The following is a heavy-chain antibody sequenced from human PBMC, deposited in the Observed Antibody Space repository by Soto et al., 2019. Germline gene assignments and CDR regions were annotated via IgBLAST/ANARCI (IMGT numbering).Heavy chain of an antibody. D-gene: IGHD4-17*01. CDR3: ARWTTVTSLQLIYYYYYMDV. V-gene: IGHV1-8*01. J-gene: IGHJ6*03. CDR2: MNPNSGNK. CDR1: GYTFTSYD. Sequence: ASVKVSCKASGYTFTSYDINWVRQATGQGLEWMGWMNPNSGNKGYEQKFQGRVTRTRNTSISTAYMELNSLRSEVTAVYYCARWTTVTSLQLIYYYYYMDVWGKGTTVTVSS.